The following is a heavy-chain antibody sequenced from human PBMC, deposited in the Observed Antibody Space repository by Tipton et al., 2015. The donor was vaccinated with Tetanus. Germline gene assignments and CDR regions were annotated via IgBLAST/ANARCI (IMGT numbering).Heavy chain of an antibody. Sequence: TLSLTCAVYGGSFSGYYWSWIRQPPGKGLEWIGEINHSGSTNYNPSLKSRVTISVDTSKNQFSLKLSSVTAADTAVYYRARGAARPQCYFDYWGQGTLVTVSS. D-gene: IGHD6-6*01. V-gene: IGHV4-34*01. CDR2: INHSGST. CDR1: GGSFSGYY. J-gene: IGHJ4*02. CDR3: ARGAARPQCYFDY.